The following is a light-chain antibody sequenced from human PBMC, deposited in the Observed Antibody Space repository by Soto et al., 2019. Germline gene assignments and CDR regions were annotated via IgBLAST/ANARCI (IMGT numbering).Light chain of an antibody. CDR1: QSVSSN. CDR3: QQYNNWPPLT. CDR2: GAS. J-gene: IGKJ4*01. V-gene: IGKV3-15*01. Sequence: EIVMTQSPATLSVSPGERATLSCRASQSVSSNLASYQQKPGQAPRLLIYGASTRATGIPARFSGSGSGTEFTLTISSLQSEDFAVYYCQQYNNWPPLTFGGGPKVEIK.